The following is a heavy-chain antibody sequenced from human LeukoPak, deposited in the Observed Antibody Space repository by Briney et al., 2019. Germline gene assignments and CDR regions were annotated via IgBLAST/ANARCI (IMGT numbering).Heavy chain of an antibody. V-gene: IGHV3-33*01. CDR1: GFTFSSYG. CDR3: ARDAAAAAGTAYYYYGTDV. CDR2: IWYDGSNK. D-gene: IGHD6-13*01. Sequence: PGGSLRLSCAASGFTFSSYGMHWVRQAPGKGLEWVAVIWYDGSNKYYADSVKGRFTISRDSSKNTLYLQMNSLRAEDTAVYYCARDAAAAAGTAYYYYGTDVWGQGTTVTVSS. J-gene: IGHJ6*02.